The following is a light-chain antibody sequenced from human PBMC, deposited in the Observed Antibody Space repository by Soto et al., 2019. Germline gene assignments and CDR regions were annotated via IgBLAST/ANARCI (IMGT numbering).Light chain of an antibody. CDR2: AAS. V-gene: IGKV1-39*01. CDR3: QQSYSTTWT. J-gene: IGKJ1*01. CDR1: QGISTY. Sequence: DIQMTRSPSSLSASVGDRVTITCRASQGISTYLNWYHQKPGKAPKLLIYAASSLQSGVPSRFSGSGSETDFTLTISSLQPEDFATYSCQQSYSTTWTFGQGTKVDIK.